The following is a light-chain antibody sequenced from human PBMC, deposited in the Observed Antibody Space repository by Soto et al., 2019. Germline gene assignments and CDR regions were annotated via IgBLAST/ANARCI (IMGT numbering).Light chain of an antibody. CDR3: QQYHSDPIT. CDR1: QIVLSTSNNKNY. V-gene: IGKV4-1*01. Sequence: IVVTQSLDSLAVSLGERATINCKSSQIVLSTSNNKNYLAWFQHKPGQPPKLVIYWASVRASGVPDRFSGSGSGTDFTLTISSLQAEDVAVYYCQQYHSDPITFGQGTRLEIK. CDR2: WAS. J-gene: IGKJ5*01.